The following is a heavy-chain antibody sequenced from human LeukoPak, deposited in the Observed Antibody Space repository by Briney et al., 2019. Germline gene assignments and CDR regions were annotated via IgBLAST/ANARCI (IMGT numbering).Heavy chain of an antibody. J-gene: IGHJ4*02. Sequence: SGTLSLTSAISGGSISSSWWSCVRQPPGKGLEWIGEIFHSGSTNYNPSLKSRVTISVDKSKNHFSLELTSVTAADTAVYYCTCHSGWSGPSEWGQGTLVTVSS. CDR1: GGSISSSW. D-gene: IGHD6-19*01. CDR3: TCHSGWSGPSE. V-gene: IGHV4-4*02. CDR2: IFHSGST.